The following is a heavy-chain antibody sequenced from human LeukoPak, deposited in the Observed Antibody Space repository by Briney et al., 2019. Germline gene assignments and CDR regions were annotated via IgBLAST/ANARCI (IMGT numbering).Heavy chain of an antibody. CDR2: ISGSGGST. CDR3: AKGLGIAVAGLFFDY. Sequence: GGSLRLSXAASGFTFSNYWMSWVRQAPGKGLEWVSAISGSGGSTYYADSVKGRFTISRDNSKNTLYLQMNSLRAEDTAVYYCAKGLGIAVAGLFFDYWGQGTLVTVSS. V-gene: IGHV3-23*01. CDR1: GFTFSNYW. D-gene: IGHD6-19*01. J-gene: IGHJ4*02.